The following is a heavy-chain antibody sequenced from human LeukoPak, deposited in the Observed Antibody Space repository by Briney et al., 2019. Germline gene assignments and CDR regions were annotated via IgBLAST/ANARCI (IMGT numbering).Heavy chain of an antibody. CDR1: GFTFSSYG. J-gene: IGHJ4*02. CDR2: ISYDGSNK. CDR3: AKDGGSYYRYYFDY. D-gene: IGHD1-26*01. V-gene: IGHV3-30*18. Sequence: PGGSLRLSCAASGFTFSSYGMHWVRQAPGKGLEWVAVISYDGSNKYYADSVKGRFTISRDNSKNTLYLQMNSLRAEDTAVYYCAKDGGSYYRYYFDYWGQGTLVTVSS.